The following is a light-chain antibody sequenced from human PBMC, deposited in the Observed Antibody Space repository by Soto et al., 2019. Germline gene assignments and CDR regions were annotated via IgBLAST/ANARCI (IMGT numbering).Light chain of an antibody. J-gene: IGKJ1*01. CDR3: LQYNSYPWT. Sequence: DIQMTQSPSTLSAFVGDRVTITCRASQSFSSWLAWYQQKPGKAPKLLIYKASNLESGVPSRFSGSGSGTEFTLTISSLQPEDFASYYCLQYNSYPWTFGQGTKVDIK. CDR1: QSFSSW. V-gene: IGKV1-5*03. CDR2: KAS.